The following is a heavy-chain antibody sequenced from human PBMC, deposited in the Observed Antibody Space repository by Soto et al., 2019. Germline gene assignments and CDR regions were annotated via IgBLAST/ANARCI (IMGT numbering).Heavy chain of an antibody. D-gene: IGHD6-19*01. V-gene: IGHV1-2*02. J-gene: IGHJ6*02. CDR3: ARDRGWYDGMDV. Sequence: SVKVSCKASGYSFTGNSMHWVRQAPGQGLEWMGWINPNNGGTNYAQKFQGRVTMTRDTSISTAYMELSRLRSDDTAVYYCARDRGWYDGMDVWGQGTTVTVSS. CDR2: INPNNGGT. CDR1: GYSFTGNS.